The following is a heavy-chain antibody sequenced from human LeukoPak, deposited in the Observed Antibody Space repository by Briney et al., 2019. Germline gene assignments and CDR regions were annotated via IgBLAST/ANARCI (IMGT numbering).Heavy chain of an antibody. D-gene: IGHD2/OR15-2a*01. CDR3: ARPGPPTAEFIDV. CDR2: INHSGST. V-gene: IGHV4-34*01. CDR1: GGSFSGYY. J-gene: IGHJ6*02. Sequence: PSETLSLTCAVSGGSFSGYYWSWIRQPPGKGLEWIAEINHSGSTNYNPSLKSRVTISVDTSKNQFSLKLSSVTAADTAVYYCARPGPPTAEFIDVWGQGTTVTVSS.